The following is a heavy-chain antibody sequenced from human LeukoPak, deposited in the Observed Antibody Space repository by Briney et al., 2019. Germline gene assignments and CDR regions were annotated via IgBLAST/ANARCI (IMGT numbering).Heavy chain of an antibody. CDR1: GGSFRGYY. Sequence: HPSETLSLTCAVYGGSFRGYYWSWIRQPPGKGLEWIGEINHSGSTNYNPSLKSRVTISVDTSKNQFSLKLSSVTAADTAVYYCARGLVVITKRFDYWGQGTLVTVSS. CDR3: ARGLVVITKRFDY. V-gene: IGHV4-34*01. D-gene: IGHD3-22*01. J-gene: IGHJ4*02. CDR2: INHSGST.